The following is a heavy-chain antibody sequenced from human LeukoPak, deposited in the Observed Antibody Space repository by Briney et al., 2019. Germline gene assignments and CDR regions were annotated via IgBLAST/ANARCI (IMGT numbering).Heavy chain of an antibody. D-gene: IGHD3-10*01. V-gene: IGHV4-39*07. CDR1: GGSISSSSYY. Sequence: SSETLSLTCTVSGGSISSSSYYWGWIRQPPGKGLEGNGSICDSGGTYYNPSLKSPVTISVDTSKNQFSLKLSSVTAADTAVYYCARVVTMVRGVITGANWFDPWGQGTLVTISS. CDR3: ARVVTMVRGVITGANWFDP. J-gene: IGHJ5*02. CDR2: ICDSGGT.